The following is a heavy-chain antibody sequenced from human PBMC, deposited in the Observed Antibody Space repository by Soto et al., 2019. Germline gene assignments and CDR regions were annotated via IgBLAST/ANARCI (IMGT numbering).Heavy chain of an antibody. Sequence: QVQLQESGPGLVKPSQTLSLTCTVSGASISSGRSYWSWIRQHPGKGLEWIGYMFYSGSTYYHPSLKSRVTLSAYTSKNQCYLRLTSVTPADTAVYYCARDNGYGHFDSWGQGLLVTVSS. J-gene: IGHJ4*02. CDR2: MFYSGST. CDR3: ARDNGYGHFDS. D-gene: IGHD5-12*01. CDR1: GASISSGRSY. V-gene: IGHV4-31*03.